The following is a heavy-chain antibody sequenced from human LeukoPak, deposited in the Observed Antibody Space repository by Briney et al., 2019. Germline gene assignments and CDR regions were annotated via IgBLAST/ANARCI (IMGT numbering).Heavy chain of an antibody. CDR1: GFTFSSYG. V-gene: IGHV3-23*01. J-gene: IGHJ6*03. Sequence: PGGSLRLSCAASGFTFSSYGMSWVRQAPGKGLEWVSAISGSGGSTYYADSVKGRFTISRDNPKNTLYLQMNSLRAEDTAVYYCAKGEWELDYYYYYMDVWGKGTTVTISS. D-gene: IGHD1-26*01. CDR2: ISGSGGST. CDR3: AKGEWELDYYYYYMDV.